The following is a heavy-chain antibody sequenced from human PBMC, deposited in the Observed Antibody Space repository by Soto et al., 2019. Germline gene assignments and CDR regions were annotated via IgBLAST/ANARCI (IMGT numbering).Heavy chain of an antibody. CDR1: GGSISSYY. J-gene: IGHJ6*02. D-gene: IGHD1-26*01. CDR2: IYYSGST. V-gene: IGHV4-59*01. CDR3: ARDNLWSVGATPENYYYYYGMDV. Sequence: SETLSITCTVSGGSISSYYCSWIRQPPGKGLEWFGYIYYSGSTNYNPSLKSRVTISVDTSKNQFSLKLSSVTAADTAVYYCARDNLWSVGATPENYYYYYGMDVLGQGTTVNVS.